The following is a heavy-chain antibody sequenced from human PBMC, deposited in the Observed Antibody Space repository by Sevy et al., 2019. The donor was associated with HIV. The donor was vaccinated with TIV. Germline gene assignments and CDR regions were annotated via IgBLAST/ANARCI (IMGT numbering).Heavy chain of an antibody. D-gene: IGHD3-22*01. V-gene: IGHV4-59*01. CDR3: ARDFYDNRPRGFDP. Sequence: SETLSLTCTVSGGSISNYFWSWIRQPPGKGLEWIGYIYYSGSTNYNPSLKSRVTILVDTSKNQFSLKLRSVTAADTAVYYCARDFYDNRPRGFDPWGQGILVTVSS. CDR1: GGSISNYF. J-gene: IGHJ5*02. CDR2: IYYSGST.